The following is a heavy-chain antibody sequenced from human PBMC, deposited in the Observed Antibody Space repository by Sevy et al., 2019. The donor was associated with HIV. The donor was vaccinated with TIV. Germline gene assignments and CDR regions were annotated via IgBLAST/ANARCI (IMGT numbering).Heavy chain of an antibody. CDR2: INSDGSGT. D-gene: IGHD2-2*01. CDR1: GFTFSTYW. Sequence: GGSLRLSCAASGFTFSTYWMHWVRQVPGKGLVWVSRINSDGSGTTYAGSVKGRFTISRDNAKNTLYLQMNSLRAEDTAVYYCAKDGVNIVLVPAAMGYYYYGMDVWGQGTTVTVSS. V-gene: IGHV3-74*01. CDR3: AKDGVNIVLVPAAMGYYYYGMDV. J-gene: IGHJ6*02.